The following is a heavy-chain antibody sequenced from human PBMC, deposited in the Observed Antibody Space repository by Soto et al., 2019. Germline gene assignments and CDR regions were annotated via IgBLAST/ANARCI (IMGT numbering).Heavy chain of an antibody. Sequence: ASVKVSCKATGYTVTSYYMYWVRQAPGQGLEWMGIINPSGGSTSYAQKFQGRVTMTRDTSTSTVYMELSSLRSEDTAVYYCARDCGTDSFYYGMDIWGQGTTVTVSS. CDR2: INPSGGST. CDR3: ARDCGTDSFYYGMDI. J-gene: IGHJ6*02. CDR1: GYTVTSYY. D-gene: IGHD1-1*01. V-gene: IGHV1-46*01.